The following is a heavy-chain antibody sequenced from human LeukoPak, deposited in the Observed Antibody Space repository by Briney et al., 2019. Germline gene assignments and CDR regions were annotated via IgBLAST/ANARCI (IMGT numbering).Heavy chain of an antibody. CDR1: GFTFSSYA. J-gene: IGHJ6*03. Sequence: PGGSLRLSCAASGFTFSSYAMSWVRQAPGQGLEWVSAISGSGGSTYYADSVKGRFTISRDNAKNSLFLQMNSLRAEDTAVYYCARVLRYCSGGNCYSGGLGYMDVWGKGTTVTISS. V-gene: IGHV3-23*01. D-gene: IGHD2-15*01. CDR2: ISGSGGST. CDR3: ARVLRYCSGGNCYSGGLGYMDV.